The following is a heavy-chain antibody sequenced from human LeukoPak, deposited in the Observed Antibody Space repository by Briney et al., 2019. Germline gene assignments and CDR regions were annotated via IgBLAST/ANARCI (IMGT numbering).Heavy chain of an antibody. Sequence: GGSLRLSCAASGFTFSSYSMNWVRQAPGKGLEWVSYISSSSSTIYYADSVKGRFTISRDNSKNTLYLQMNSLRAEDTAVYYCARSYSSTPQYYYYYYMDVWGKGTTVTVSS. CDR1: GFTFSSYS. CDR3: ARSYSSTPQYYYYYYMDV. J-gene: IGHJ6*03. V-gene: IGHV3-48*01. CDR2: ISSSSSTI. D-gene: IGHD6-13*01.